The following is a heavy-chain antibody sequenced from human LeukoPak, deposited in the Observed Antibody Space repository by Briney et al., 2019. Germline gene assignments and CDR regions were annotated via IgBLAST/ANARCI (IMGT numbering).Heavy chain of an antibody. V-gene: IGHV1-69-2*01. CDR1: GYTFTDYY. CDR2: VDPEDGET. Sequence: ASVKVSCKASGYTFTDYYMHWVQQATGKGLEWMGRVDPEDGETIYAEKFQGRVTITADTSTDTAYMELSSLRSEDTAVYYCATVSVDTALFDYWGQGTLVTVSS. J-gene: IGHJ4*02. CDR3: ATVSVDTALFDY. D-gene: IGHD5-18*01.